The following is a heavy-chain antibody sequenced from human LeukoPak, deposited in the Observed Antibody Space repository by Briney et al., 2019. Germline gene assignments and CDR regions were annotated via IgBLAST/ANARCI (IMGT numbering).Heavy chain of an antibody. V-gene: IGHV3-21*01. Sequence: GGSLRLSCAASGFTFSAYSMNWVRQAPGRGPEWVSSISGSAWTIYDADSVKGRFTTSRSNAKSTLYLQMNSLRPDDTAVYFCTRDIRLTTDRDAFDIWGQGTMVTVSS. CDR2: ISGSAWTI. D-gene: IGHD1-14*01. CDR1: GFTFSAYS. J-gene: IGHJ3*02. CDR3: TRDIRLTTDRDAFDI.